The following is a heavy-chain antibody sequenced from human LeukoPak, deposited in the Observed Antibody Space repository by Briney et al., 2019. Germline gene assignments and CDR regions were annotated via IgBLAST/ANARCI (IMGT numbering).Heavy chain of an antibody. CDR3: VRGSYGAYDY. CDR1: GFNFNTYT. J-gene: IGHJ4*02. CDR2: ISSDSSYI. Sequence: GGSLRLSCAASGFNFNTYTMNWVRQAPGKGLEWVSSISSDSSYIYYADAVHGRFTVSRDNAKYSLYLHMNSLRAEDTAVYYCVRGSYGAYDYWGQGSLVTVSS. D-gene: IGHD4-17*01. V-gene: IGHV3-21*01.